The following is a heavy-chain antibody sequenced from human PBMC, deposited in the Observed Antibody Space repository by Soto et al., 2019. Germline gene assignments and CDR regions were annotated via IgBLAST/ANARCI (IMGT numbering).Heavy chain of an antibody. CDR2: ISYDGSNK. D-gene: IGHD4-17*01. CDR3: ARDEEDPTTVVTPPDY. CDR1: GFTFSSYA. Sequence: QVQLVESGGGVVQPGRSLRLSCAASGFTFSSYAMHWVRQAPGKGLEWVAVISYDGSNKYYADSVKGRFTISRVNSKNTLYLQMNSLRAEDTAVYYCARDEEDPTTVVTPPDYWGQGTLVTVSS. V-gene: IGHV3-30-3*01. J-gene: IGHJ4*02.